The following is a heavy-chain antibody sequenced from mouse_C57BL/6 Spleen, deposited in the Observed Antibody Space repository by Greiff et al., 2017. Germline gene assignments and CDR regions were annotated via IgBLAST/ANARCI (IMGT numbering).Heavy chain of an antibody. CDR3: ARDGFNYGSSYNY. CDR1: GYSFTGYY. V-gene: IGHV1-42*01. J-gene: IGHJ2*01. CDR2: INPSTGGT. Sequence: VQLQQSGPELVKPGASVKISCKASGYSFTGYYMNWVKQSPEKSLEWIGEINPSTGGTTYNQKFKAKATLTVDKSSSTAYMQLTSLTSEDSAVYYSARDGFNYGSSYNYWGQGTTLTVSS. D-gene: IGHD1-1*01.